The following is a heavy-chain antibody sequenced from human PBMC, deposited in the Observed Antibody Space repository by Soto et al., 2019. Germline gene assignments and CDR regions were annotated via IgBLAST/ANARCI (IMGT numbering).Heavy chain of an antibody. CDR1: DGSINSGGYY. Sequence: TLSLTRPVSDGSINSGGYYLSRNSPHPGKGXEWIGYIYYSGSTYSIPSLKSRVTISLHTSKNQFSLKLSSVTAADTAVYYCARGGGVMNNRYSYGSPMAVRGQGTLVTVSS. CDR2: IYYSGST. J-gene: IGHJ4*02. V-gene: IGHV4-31*03. CDR3: ARGGGVMNNRYSYGSPMAV. D-gene: IGHD5-18*01.